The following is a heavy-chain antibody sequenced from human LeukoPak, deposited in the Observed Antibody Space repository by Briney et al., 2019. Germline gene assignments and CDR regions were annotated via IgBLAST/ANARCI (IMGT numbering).Heavy chain of an antibody. CDR3: ARDLGINTGWYGFDS. V-gene: IGHV4-4*07. Sequence: PSETLSLTCNVSGGSINVDYITDYWSWIRQPSGKGLEWIGHIHASDITPYNPSFRGRVTVSLDKSKNQVSLHLASVTAADTAVYYCARDLGINTGWYGFDSWGLGILVTVSS. CDR1: GGSINVDYITDY. D-gene: IGHD6-19*01. J-gene: IGHJ4*02. CDR2: IHASDIT.